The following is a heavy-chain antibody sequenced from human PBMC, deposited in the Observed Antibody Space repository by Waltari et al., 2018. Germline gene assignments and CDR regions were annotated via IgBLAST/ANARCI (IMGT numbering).Heavy chain of an antibody. CDR2: IYHDGTT. J-gene: IGHJ5*02. CDR3: TRQTLGYCTSAACRRLEA. V-gene: IGHV4-38-2*01. Sequence: QVQLQESGPRLVKPSETLSLTCDVSCYAINSGFYWGRFRQAPGKGLEWIATIYHDGTTFYNPSLTSRVTTSMDTSKNQISLKLKSVTAADTAVYYCTRQTLGYCTSAACRRLEAWGQGTLVTVSS. D-gene: IGHD2-8*02. CDR1: CYAINSGFY.